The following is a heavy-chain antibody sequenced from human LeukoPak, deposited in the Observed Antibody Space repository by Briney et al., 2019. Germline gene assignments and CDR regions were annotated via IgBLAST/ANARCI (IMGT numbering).Heavy chain of an antibody. J-gene: IGHJ2*01. CDR1: GGSISSSDW. D-gene: IGHD6-13*01. Sequence: SETLSLTCAVSGGSISSSDWWSWVRQSPGKGLEWIGEIYHSGSTNYIPSLKSRVTISIDKSKNQFSLKLSSVTAADTAVYYCARGDSSSWDIVGRYFDLWGRGTLVTVSS. V-gene: IGHV4-4*02. CDR2: IYHSGST. CDR3: ARGDSSSWDIVGRYFDL.